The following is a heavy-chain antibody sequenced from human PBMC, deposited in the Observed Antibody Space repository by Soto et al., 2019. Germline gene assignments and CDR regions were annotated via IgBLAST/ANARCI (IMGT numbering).Heavy chain of an antibody. CDR3: AKECGWELQLSHPYYNSGMDV. J-gene: IGHJ6*02. CDR2: MSFDGSNK. V-gene: IGHV3-30*18. D-gene: IGHD1-1*01. Sequence: QVQLVESGGGGVQPGRSLRLSCAASGFTFRSYGMHWVRQAPGKGLEWVALMSFDGSNKYYADSVRGRFTISSDNSKSTLYLQRDILRPEDTAVYDCAKECGWELQLSHPYYNSGMDVWGQGTTVTVSS. CDR1: GFTFRSYG.